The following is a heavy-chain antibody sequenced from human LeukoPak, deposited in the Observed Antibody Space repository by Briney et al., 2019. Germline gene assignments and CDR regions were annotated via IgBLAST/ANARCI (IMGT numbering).Heavy chain of an antibody. V-gene: IGHV4-4*07. CDR2: IYTSGST. CDR1: GGSISSFY. J-gene: IGHJ6*03. Sequence: PSETLSLTCTLSGGSISSFYWSWIRQSPGKGLEWIGRIYTSGSTNYNPSLKSRVTMSVDTSKNQFSLKLSSVTAADTAVYYCARTYYYGSGPYYMDVWGKGTPVTVSS. D-gene: IGHD3-10*01. CDR3: ARTYYYGSGPYYMDV.